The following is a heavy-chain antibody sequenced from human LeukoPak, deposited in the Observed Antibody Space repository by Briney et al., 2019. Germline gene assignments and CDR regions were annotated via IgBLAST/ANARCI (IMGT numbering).Heavy chain of an antibody. V-gene: IGHV4-34*01. CDR2: INHSGST. J-gene: IGHJ5*02. Sequence: SETLSLTCAVYGGSFSGYYWSWIRQPPGKGLEWIGEINHSGSTNYNPSLKSRVTISVDTSKNQFSLKLSSVTAADTAVYYCARATGYSSQEIPRFDPWGQGTLVTVSS. D-gene: IGHD6-13*01. CDR3: ARATGYSSQEIPRFDP. CDR1: GGSFSGYY.